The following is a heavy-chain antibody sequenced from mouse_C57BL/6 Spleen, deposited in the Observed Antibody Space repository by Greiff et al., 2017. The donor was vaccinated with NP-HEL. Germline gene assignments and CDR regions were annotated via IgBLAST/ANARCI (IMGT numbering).Heavy chain of an antibody. CDR3: AREGTMVTFDY. CDR1: GYTFTSYW. D-gene: IGHD2-2*01. V-gene: IGHV1-61*01. CDR2: IYPSDSET. Sequence: VQLQQSGAELVRPGSSVKLSCKASGYTFTSYWMDWVKQRPGQGLEWIGNIYPSDSETHYNQKFKDKATLTVDKSSSTAYMQLSSLTSEDSAVYYCAREGTMVTFDYWGQGTTLTVSS. J-gene: IGHJ2*01.